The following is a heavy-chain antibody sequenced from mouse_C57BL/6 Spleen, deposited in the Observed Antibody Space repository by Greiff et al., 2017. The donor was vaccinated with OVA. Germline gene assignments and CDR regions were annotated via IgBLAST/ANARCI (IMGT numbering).Heavy chain of an antibody. CDR3: TTDYGSSSGYFDV. J-gene: IGHJ1*03. V-gene: IGHV14-1*01. CDR2: IDPEAGDT. Sequence: VQLQQSGAELVRPGASVKLSCTASGFNIKDYYMHWVKQRPEQGLEWIGRIDPEAGDTEYAPKFQGKATMTAATSSNTAYLQLSSLTSEDTAVYYCTTDYGSSSGYFDVWGTGTTVTVSS. D-gene: IGHD1-1*01. CDR1: GFNIKDYY.